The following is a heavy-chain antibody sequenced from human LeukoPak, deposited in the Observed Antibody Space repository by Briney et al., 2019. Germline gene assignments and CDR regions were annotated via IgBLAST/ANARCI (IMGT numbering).Heavy chain of an antibody. D-gene: IGHD4-17*01. Sequence: GGSLRLSCAASGFTFNNYKMNWVRQAPGKGLEWVSSISSSSSYIYYADSVKGRFTISRDNAKNSLYLQMNSLRAEDTAVYYCARAHADYGDYEDYWGQGTLVTVPS. CDR1: GFTFNNYK. J-gene: IGHJ4*02. V-gene: IGHV3-21*01. CDR2: ISSSSSYI. CDR3: ARAHADYGDYEDY.